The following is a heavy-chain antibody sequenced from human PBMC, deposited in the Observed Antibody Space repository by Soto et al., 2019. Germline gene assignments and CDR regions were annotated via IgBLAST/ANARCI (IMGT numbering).Heavy chain of an antibody. V-gene: IGHV3-11*01. D-gene: IGHD2-21*01. Sequence: GGSLRLSCAASGFTFSNYYKSWIRQPPVKGLGWVSYISSSGSARDYAGSVKGLFTISRDNDKNSLYLQMNSLRAEDTAVYYCARHGLFAWGQGTLVTVSS. CDR1: GFTFSNYY. J-gene: IGHJ5*02. CDR2: ISSSGSAR. CDR3: ARHGLFA.